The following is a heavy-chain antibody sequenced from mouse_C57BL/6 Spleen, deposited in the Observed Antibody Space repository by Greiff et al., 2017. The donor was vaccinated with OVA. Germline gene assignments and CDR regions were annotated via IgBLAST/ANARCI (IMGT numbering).Heavy chain of an antibody. J-gene: IGHJ1*03. CDR1: GYTFTSYW. CDR2: IDPSDSET. D-gene: IGHD1-1*01. Sequence: QVQLQQPGAELVRPGSSVKLSCTASGYTFTSYWLHWVKQRPIQGLAWIGNIDPSDSETHYNPKFKDKATLTVDKSSSTAYMQLSSLTSEDSAVYYCARSYYYGSKGYFDVWGTGTTVTVAS. CDR3: ARSYYYGSKGYFDV. V-gene: IGHV1-52*01.